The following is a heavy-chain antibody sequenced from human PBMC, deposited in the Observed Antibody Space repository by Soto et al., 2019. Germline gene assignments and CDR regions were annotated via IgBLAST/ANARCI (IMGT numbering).Heavy chain of an antibody. Sequence: QVQLQESGPGLVKPSQTLSLTCSVSSDSMNSGGYYWSWIRQHPGKGLEWIGYIYSNGDTYYNPSLKSRVTISVDTSKNQFSLNLTSVTAAYTAVYYCARRGGSSSGYYYYAMGVWGQGTTVTVSS. D-gene: IGHD6-6*01. J-gene: IGHJ6*02. CDR1: SDSMNSGGYY. CDR3: ARRGGSSSGYYYYAMGV. CDR2: IYSNGDT. V-gene: IGHV4-31*03.